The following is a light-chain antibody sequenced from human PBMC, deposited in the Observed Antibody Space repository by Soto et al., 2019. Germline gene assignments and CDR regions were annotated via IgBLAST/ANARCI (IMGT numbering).Light chain of an antibody. CDR2: AAS. CDR1: QGIRNG. V-gene: IGKV1-17*01. Sequence: DIQMTQSPSSLCAAVGDRVTITCRASQGIRNGLGWYQQKPGKAPKRLIYAASSLQSGVPSRFSGSGSGTEFTLTISSLQPDDFATYYCLQHNSYPWTFGQGTKVEI. CDR3: LQHNSYPWT. J-gene: IGKJ1*01.